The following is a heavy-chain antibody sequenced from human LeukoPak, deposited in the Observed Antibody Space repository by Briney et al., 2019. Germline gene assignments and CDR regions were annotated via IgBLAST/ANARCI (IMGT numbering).Heavy chain of an antibody. CDR3: ARGPYSYDSSGAFDI. D-gene: IGHD3-22*01. V-gene: IGHV4-61*02. J-gene: IGHJ3*02. CDR2: ISSSGST. Sequence: SETLSLTCTVSGDSISSGDYYWSWIRQPAGKGLEWIGRISSSGSTNYNPSLKSRVTISVDTSKNQFSLKLSSVTATDTAVYFCARGPYSYDSSGAFDIWGQGTMVTVSS. CDR1: GDSISSGDYY.